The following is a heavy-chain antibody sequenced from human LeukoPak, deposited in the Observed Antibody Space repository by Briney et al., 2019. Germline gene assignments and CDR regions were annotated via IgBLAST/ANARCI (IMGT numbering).Heavy chain of an antibody. Sequence: GGSLRLSCAASGFTFSSYSMNWVRQAPGKGLEWVSSISSSSSYIYYADSVRGRFTISRDNAKNSLYLQMNSLRAEDTAVYYCARGPPRNPFDYWGQGTLVTVSS. CDR1: GFTFSSYS. J-gene: IGHJ4*02. V-gene: IGHV3-21*01. CDR3: ARGPPRNPFDY. CDR2: ISSSSSYI.